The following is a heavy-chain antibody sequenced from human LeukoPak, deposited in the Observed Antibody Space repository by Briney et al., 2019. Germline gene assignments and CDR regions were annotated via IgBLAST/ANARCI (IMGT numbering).Heavy chain of an antibody. J-gene: IGHJ4*02. Sequence: GGSLRLSCAASGFTFSSYGMHWVRQAPGKGLEWVAFIRYDGSNKYYADSVKGRFTISRDNSKNTLYLQMNSLRAEDTAVYYCAKVLRIAVAAPFDYWGQGTLVTVSS. CDR1: GFTFSSYG. CDR3: AKVLRIAVAAPFDY. CDR2: IRYDGSNK. V-gene: IGHV3-30*02. D-gene: IGHD6-19*01.